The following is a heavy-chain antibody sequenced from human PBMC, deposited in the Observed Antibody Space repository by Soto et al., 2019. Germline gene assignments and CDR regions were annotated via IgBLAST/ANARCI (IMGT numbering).Heavy chain of an antibody. J-gene: IGHJ4*02. Sequence: SETLSLTCTVSGGSISSGDYYWSWVRQPPGKGLEWIGYIYYSGSTYYSPSLKSRVTISVDTSKNQFSLKLSSVTAADTAVYYCARAGDNYCDSSGYTKLDYWGQGTLVTVSS. D-gene: IGHD3-22*01. V-gene: IGHV4-30-4*01. CDR1: GGSISSGDYY. CDR2: IYYSGST. CDR3: ARAGDNYCDSSGYTKLDY.